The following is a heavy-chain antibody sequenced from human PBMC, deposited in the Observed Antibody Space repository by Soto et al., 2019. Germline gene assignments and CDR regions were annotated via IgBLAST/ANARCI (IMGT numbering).Heavy chain of an antibody. V-gene: IGHV3-30*18. CDR1: GFTFSSYG. D-gene: IGHD3-10*01. CDR3: AKVAGSYYTFDP. CDR2: ISYDGSNK. Sequence: QVQLVESGGGVVQPGRSLRLSCAASGFTFSSYGMHWVRQAPGKGLEWVAVISYDGSNKYYADSVKGRFTISRDNSKSTLYLQMNSLRAEDTAVYYCAKVAGSYYTFDPWGQGTLVTVSS. J-gene: IGHJ5*02.